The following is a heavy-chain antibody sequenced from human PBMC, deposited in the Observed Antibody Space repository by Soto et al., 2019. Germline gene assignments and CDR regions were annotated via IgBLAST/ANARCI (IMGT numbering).Heavy chain of an antibody. CDR2: ISYSGYT. V-gene: IGHV4-31*03. CDR3: ARGPTPSWSSYRFSYFDS. Sequence: SETLSLTCTVSGASISSAAYYWSWIRQRPGEGLEWIGFISYSGYTFQNPSLKSRLLLSVATSKNQFSLELSFVTAADTAVYYCARGPTPSWSSYRFSYFDSWGPGTLVTVSS. D-gene: IGHD3-16*02. CDR1: GASISSAAYY. J-gene: IGHJ4*01.